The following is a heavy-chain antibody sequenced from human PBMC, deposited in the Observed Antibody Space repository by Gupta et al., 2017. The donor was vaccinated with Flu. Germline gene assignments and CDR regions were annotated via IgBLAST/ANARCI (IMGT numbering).Heavy chain of an antibody. Sequence: QVQLVQSGAEVKKPGSLVKVSCKASGVTFSTYAINWVRQAPGQGLEWMGGIIPVFGPTNHAQKFQGRVTITADESTSTAYMEISSLRSEDTAVYYCARKGGGHCSGGSCYSFDFWGPGTLVTVSS. D-gene: IGHD2-15*01. J-gene: IGHJ4*02. CDR2: IIPVFGPT. CDR1: GVTFSTYA. CDR3: ARKGGGHCSGGSCYSFDF. V-gene: IGHV1-69*01.